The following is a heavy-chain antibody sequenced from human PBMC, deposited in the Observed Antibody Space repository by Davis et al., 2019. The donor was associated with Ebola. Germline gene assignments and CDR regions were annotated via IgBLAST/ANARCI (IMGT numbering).Heavy chain of an antibody. CDR3: ARAYYDSSGYQDY. J-gene: IGHJ4*02. Sequence: PSETLSLTCTVSGGSISSGDYYWSWIRQPPGKGLEWIGYIYYSGSTYYNPSLKSRVTISVDTSKNQFSLKLSSVTAADTAVYYCARAYYDSSGYQDYWGQGTLVTVSS. V-gene: IGHV4-30-4*01. D-gene: IGHD3-22*01. CDR1: GGSISSGDYY. CDR2: IYYSGST.